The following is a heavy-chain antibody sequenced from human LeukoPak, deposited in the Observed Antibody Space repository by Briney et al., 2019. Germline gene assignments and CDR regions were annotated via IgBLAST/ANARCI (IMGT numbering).Heavy chain of an antibody. CDR3: VRLLDRDY. J-gene: IGHJ4*02. CDR1: GFTFSNYW. D-gene: IGHD2-15*01. V-gene: IGHV3-74*01. CDR2: INTDGSNT. Sequence: GSLRLSCAASGFTFSNYWIHWFGQAPGKGLVWISRINTDGSNTDYADSVKGRFTISRDNAKNTVYLQMNSLRAEDTAVYYCVRLLDRDYWGQGTLVTVSS.